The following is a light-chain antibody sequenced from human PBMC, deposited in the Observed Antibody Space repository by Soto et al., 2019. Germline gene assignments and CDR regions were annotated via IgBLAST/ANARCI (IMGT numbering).Light chain of an antibody. CDR2: SAS. J-gene: IGKJ1*01. CDR1: QSISTF. Sequence: DIQMTQSPSSLSAFVGDRVTITCRASQSISTFLNWYQQKPGKVPKLLIYSASSLQSGVPSRFSGSGSGTAFTLTISSLQPEDFATYYCQQSYSRPRTFGKGTK. V-gene: IGKV1-39*01. CDR3: QQSYSRPRT.